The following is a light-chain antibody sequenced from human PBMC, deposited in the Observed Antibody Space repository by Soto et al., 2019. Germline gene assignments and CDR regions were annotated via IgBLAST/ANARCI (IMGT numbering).Light chain of an antibody. J-gene: IGLJ1*01. CDR1: SSDVGGHNY. Sequence: QSALTQPASVSGSPGQSITISCTGTSSDVGGHNYVSWYQHHPGKSPKLMIYDVSNRPSGGSSRLSGAKSGNTASLIISRLQAEAEADYYCSSYTSSSTRTTYVIGTGTKVTV. CDR2: DVS. V-gene: IGLV2-14*03. CDR3: SSYTSSSTRTTYV.